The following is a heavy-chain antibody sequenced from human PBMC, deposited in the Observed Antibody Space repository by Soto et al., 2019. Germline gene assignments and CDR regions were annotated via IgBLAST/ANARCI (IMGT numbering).Heavy chain of an antibody. Sequence: EVQLVDSGGGLEQPGGSLRLSCAASGITLSTYEINWVRQAPGKGLEWVSYINSRGSTIYYTDSVKGRFAISRDNAKNSIFLQMNSLIAEDTATYYCAIWGRGKAAFDIWGQGTMVTVSS. CDR2: INSRGSTI. CDR1: GITLSTYE. V-gene: IGHV3-48*03. J-gene: IGHJ3*02. CDR3: AIWGRGKAAFDI. D-gene: IGHD3-16*01.